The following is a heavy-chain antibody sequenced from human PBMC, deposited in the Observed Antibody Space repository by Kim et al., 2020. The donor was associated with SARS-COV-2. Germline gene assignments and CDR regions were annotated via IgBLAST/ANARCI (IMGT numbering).Heavy chain of an antibody. CDR3: ACRFDYYDRSGYFAFGQYYFDY. J-gene: IGHJ4*02. CDR1: GGSISSSNW. V-gene: IGHV4-4*02. Sequence: SDTLSLTCAVSGGSISSSNWWSWVRQPPGKGLEWIGEIYHSGSTNYNPPHKSRATISVDKYKNLFSLKLSSVTAAATAVYYCACRFDYYDRSGYFAFGQYYFDYWGQGTLVTVSS. D-gene: IGHD3-22*01. CDR2: IYHSGST.